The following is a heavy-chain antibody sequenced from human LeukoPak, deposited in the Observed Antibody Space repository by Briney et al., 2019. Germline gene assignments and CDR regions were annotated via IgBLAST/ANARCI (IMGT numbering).Heavy chain of an antibody. V-gene: IGHV1-18*01. CDR3: AREYYYDSSGDY. Sequence: ASVKVSCKASGYIFTSYGISWVRQAPGQGLKWMGWISAYNGNTNYAQKLQGRVTMTTDTSTSTAYMELRSLRSDDTAVYYCAREYYYDSSGDYWGQGTLVTVSS. CDR2: ISAYNGNT. J-gene: IGHJ4*02. CDR1: GYIFTSYG. D-gene: IGHD3-22*01.